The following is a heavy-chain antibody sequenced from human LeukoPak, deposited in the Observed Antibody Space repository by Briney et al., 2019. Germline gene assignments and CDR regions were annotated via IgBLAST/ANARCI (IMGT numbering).Heavy chain of an antibody. CDR1: GYTFTSYD. V-gene: IGHV1-8*01. CDR3: AKRRDSGSYYSAFDI. Sequence: ASVKVSCTASGYTFTSYDIDWVRQATGQGLEWRGWMNPNSGNRGYAQKFQGRVTMTRNTSISTAYMELSSLRSEDTAVYYCAKRRDSGSYYSAFDIWGQGAMVTVSS. CDR2: MNPNSGNR. J-gene: IGHJ3*02. D-gene: IGHD1-26*01.